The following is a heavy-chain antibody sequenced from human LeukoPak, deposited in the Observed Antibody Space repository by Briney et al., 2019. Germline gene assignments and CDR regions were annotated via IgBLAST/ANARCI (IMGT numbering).Heavy chain of an antibody. J-gene: IGHJ4*02. CDR1: GGSISSYY. CDR2: IYYSGST. Sequence: SETLSLTCTVSGGSISSYYWSWIRQPPGKGLEWIGYIYYSGSTNYNPSLKNRVTISVDTSKNQFSLKLSSVTAADTAVYYCARSPHYYYDSSGYYPFDYWGQGTLVTVSS. D-gene: IGHD3-22*01. CDR3: ARSPHYYYDSSGYYPFDY. V-gene: IGHV4-59*08.